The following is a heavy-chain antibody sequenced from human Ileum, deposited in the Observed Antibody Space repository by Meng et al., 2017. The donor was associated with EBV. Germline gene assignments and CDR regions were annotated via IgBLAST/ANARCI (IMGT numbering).Heavy chain of an antibody. J-gene: IGHJ4*02. D-gene: IGHD6-19*01. V-gene: IGHV4-61*08. Sequence: QVRRPESGHGLVKPSETLSLACSVSGGAVSSGGNYWSWIRQPPGKGLEWIGYIYNSGSTNYNPSLKSRVTISVDTSKNQFSLKLSSVTAADTAVYYCARDGYSSGSDWGQGTLVTVSS. CDR1: GGAVSSGGNY. CDR2: IYNSGST. CDR3: ARDGYSSGSD.